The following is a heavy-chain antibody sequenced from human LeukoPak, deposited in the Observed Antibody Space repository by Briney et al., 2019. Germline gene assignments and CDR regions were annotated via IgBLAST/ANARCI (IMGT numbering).Heavy chain of an antibody. CDR3: AGSLGYSSSWPIYYYYYYMDV. J-gene: IGHJ6*03. V-gene: IGHV3-23*01. CDR1: GFTFSSYA. D-gene: IGHD6-13*01. CDR2: ISGSGGST. Sequence: GGSLRLSCAASGFTFSSYAMSWVRQAPGKGLEWVSAISGSGGSTYYADSVKGRFTISRDNSKNTLYLQMNSLRAEDTAVYYCAGSLGYSSSWPIYYYYYYMDVWGEGTTVTVSS.